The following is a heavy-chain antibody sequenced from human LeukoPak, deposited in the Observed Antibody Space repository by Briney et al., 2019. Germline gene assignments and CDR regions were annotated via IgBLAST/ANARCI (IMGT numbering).Heavy chain of an antibody. J-gene: IGHJ4*02. V-gene: IGHV1-69*05. CDR2: IIPIFGTA. CDR1: GGTFSSYA. CDR3: ALELRGSASLFDY. D-gene: IGHD1-7*01. Sequence: ASVKVSCKASGGTFSSYAISWVRQAPGQGLEWMGGIIPIFGTANYAQKFQGRVTITTDESTSTAYMGLSSLRSEDTAVYYCALELRGSASLFDYWGQGTLVTVSS.